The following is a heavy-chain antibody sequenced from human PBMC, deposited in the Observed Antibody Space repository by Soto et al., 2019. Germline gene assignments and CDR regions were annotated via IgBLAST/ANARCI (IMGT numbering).Heavy chain of an antibody. CDR3: ARGTELGIYGWFDP. D-gene: IGHD7-27*01. CDR1: GDIVSNNSTT. CDR2: TYYRSRWHN. V-gene: IGHV6-1*01. J-gene: IGHJ5*02. Sequence: QVQLQQSGPGLVKPSQTLSLTCAISGDIVSNNSTTWSWIRQSPSRGLEWLGRTYYRSRWHNDYAVSVKSRITINPDTSKNQFSLQVNSVTPEDTAIYYCARGTELGIYGWFDPWGQGTLFTVSS.